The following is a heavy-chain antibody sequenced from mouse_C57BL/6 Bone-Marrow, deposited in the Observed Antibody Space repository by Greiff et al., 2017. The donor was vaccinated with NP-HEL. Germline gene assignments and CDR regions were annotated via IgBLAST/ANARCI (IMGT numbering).Heavy chain of an antibody. CDR3: ASPYDYDVAWFAY. CDR1: GFTFSSYG. CDR2: ISSGGSYT. J-gene: IGHJ3*01. V-gene: IGHV5-6*01. D-gene: IGHD2-4*01. Sequence: EVKLVESGGDLVKPGGSLKLSCAASGFTFSSYGMSWVRQTPDKRLEWVATISSGGSYTYYLDSVKGRFTISRDNAKNTLYLQMSSLKSEDTAMYYCASPYDYDVAWFAYWGQGTLVTVSA.